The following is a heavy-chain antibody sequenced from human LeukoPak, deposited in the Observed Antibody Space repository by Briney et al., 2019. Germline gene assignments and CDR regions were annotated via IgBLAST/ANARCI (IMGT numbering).Heavy chain of an antibody. CDR2: IYYSGST. CDR3: ARIAAAGRPYYYYYYMDV. D-gene: IGHD6-13*01. Sequence: SETLSLTCTVSGGSISSYYWSWIRQPPGKGLEWIGYIYYSGSTNYNPSLKSRVTISVDTSKNQFSLKLSSVTAADTAVYYCARIAAAGRPYYYYYYMDVWGKGTTVTISS. J-gene: IGHJ6*03. V-gene: IGHV4-59*01. CDR1: GGSISSYY.